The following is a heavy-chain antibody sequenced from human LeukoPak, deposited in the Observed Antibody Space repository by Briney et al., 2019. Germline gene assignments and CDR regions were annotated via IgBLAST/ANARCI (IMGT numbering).Heavy chain of an antibody. J-gene: IGHJ6*03. Sequence: PGGSLRLSCAASGFTFSSYAMSWVRQAPGKGLEWVSGISGSGGSTDYADSVKGRFTISRDNAKNSLYLQMNSLRAEDTAVYYCLAGYYYNNMDVWGKGTTVTVSS. CDR3: LAGYYYNNMDV. D-gene: IGHD6-13*01. CDR1: GFTFSSYA. CDR2: ISGSGGST. V-gene: IGHV3-23*01.